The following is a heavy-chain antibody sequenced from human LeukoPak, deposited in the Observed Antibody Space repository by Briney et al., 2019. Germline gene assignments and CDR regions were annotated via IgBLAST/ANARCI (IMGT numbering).Heavy chain of an antibody. CDR2: IYYSGST. D-gene: IGHD3-22*01. J-gene: IGHJ4*02. CDR1: GGSISSSGYY. V-gene: IGHV4-30-4*08. Sequence: TLSLTCTVSGGSISSSGYYWTWIRQPPGKGLEWIGYIYYSGSTYYNPSLKSRVTISVDTSKNQFSLKLSSVTAADTAVYYCARYYDSSGYHRPFDYWGQGTLVTVSS. CDR3: ARYYDSSGYHRPFDY.